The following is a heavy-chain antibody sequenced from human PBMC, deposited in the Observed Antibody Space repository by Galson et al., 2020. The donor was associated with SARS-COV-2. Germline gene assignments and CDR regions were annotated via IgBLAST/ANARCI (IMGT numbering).Heavy chain of an antibody. CDR1: GGSISSGGYY. D-gene: IGHD3-3*01. Sequence: SETLSLTCTVSGGSISSGGYYWSWIRQHPGKGLEWIGYIYYSGSTYYNPSLKSRVTISVDTSKNQFSLKLSSVTAADTAVYYCASTIFGVEGVFDPWGQGTLVTVSS. CDR3: ASTIFGVEGVFDP. CDR2: IYYSGST. J-gene: IGHJ5*02. V-gene: IGHV4-31*03.